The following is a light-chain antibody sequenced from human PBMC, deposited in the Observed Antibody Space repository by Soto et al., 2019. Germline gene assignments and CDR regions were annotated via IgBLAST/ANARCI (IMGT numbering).Light chain of an antibody. CDR1: QSVSSSY. CDR3: KQYGCSPPIT. Sequence: EIVLTQSPGTLSLSPGERATLSCRASQSVSSSYLAWYQQKPGQAPRLLIYGASSRATGIPDRFSGSGSGRHSTLSISRLVRVYLARTYCKQYGCSPPITFREGTKLWIK. V-gene: IGKV3-20*01. CDR2: GAS. J-gene: IGKJ2*01.